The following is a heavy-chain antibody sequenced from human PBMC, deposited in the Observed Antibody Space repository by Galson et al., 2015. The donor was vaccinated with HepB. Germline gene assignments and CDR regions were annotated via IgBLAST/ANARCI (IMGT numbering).Heavy chain of an antibody. V-gene: IGHV3-7*01. D-gene: IGHD6-13*01. CDR3: ARDSSDIAPDLSHYYYGMDV. CDR1: GFTFSSYW. CDR2: IKQDGSEK. J-gene: IGHJ6*02. Sequence: SLRLSCAASGFTFSSYWMSWVRQAPGKGLEWVANIKQDGSEKYYVDSVKGRFTISRDNAKNSLYLQMNSLRAEDTAVYYCARDSSDIAPDLSHYYYGMDVWGQGTTVTVSS.